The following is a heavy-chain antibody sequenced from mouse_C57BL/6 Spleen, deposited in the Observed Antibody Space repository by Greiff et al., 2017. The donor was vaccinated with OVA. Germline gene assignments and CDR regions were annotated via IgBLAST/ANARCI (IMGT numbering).Heavy chain of an antibody. D-gene: IGHD1-1*01. CDR1: GYTFTSYW. V-gene: IGHV1-55*01. CDR3: GREGLTTVVDFDY. Sequence: QVQLQQPGAELVKPGASVKLSCKASGYTFTSYWITWVKQRPGQGLEWIGDIYPGSGCTNYNEKFKSKATLTVDTSSSTAYMQLSSLTSEDSAVYYCGREGLTTVVDFDYWGQGTTLTVSS. CDR2: IYPGSGCT. J-gene: IGHJ2*01.